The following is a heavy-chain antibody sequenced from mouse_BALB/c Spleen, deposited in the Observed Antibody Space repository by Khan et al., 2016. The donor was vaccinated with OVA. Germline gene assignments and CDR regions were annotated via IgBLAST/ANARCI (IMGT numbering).Heavy chain of an antibody. CDR1: GFNIKDTY. D-gene: IGHD2-3*01. CDR3: AHTSYDPRDFEV. Sequence: EVKLVESGAELVKPGASVKLSCTASGFNIKDTYLHWVKQRPEQGLEWIGRIAPANGNTKYDPKFQGKATITADTSSNTSYLPLNSLTSEDTAVSYWAHTSYDPRDFEVWGAGTTVTVSS. V-gene: IGHV14-3*02. CDR2: IAPANGNT. J-gene: IGHJ1*01.